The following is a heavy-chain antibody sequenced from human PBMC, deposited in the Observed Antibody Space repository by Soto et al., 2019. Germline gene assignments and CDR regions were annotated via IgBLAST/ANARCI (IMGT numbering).Heavy chain of an antibody. CDR2: ISCYNGKT. J-gene: IGHJ6*02. V-gene: IGHV1-18*01. CDR1: GYSFTAYG. D-gene: IGHD3-3*01. CDR3: ARDGPPPELRFLGWPNYGYNGMDV. Sequence: QVQVVQSGDEVKETGASVRVSCKTSGYSFTAYGISWVRQAPGQGLEWMGWISCYNGKTKYAQKVQGRVTMTTDTSTSKGYKEGGRLKFDDTAIYFCARDGPPPELRFLGWPNYGYNGMDVWGQGTTV.